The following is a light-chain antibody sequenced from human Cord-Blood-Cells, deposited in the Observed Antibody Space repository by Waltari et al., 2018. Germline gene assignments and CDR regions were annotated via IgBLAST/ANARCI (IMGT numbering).Light chain of an antibody. Sequence: DIQMTQSPSTLSASVGDRVTITCRASQSISIWLAWYQQKPGKAPKLLIYKASSLESGVPSRFSGSGSGTEFTLTISSLQPDDFATYYCQQYNSYSFTFGPGTKVDIK. CDR1: QSISIW. CDR2: KAS. J-gene: IGKJ3*01. CDR3: QQYNSYSFT. V-gene: IGKV1-5*03.